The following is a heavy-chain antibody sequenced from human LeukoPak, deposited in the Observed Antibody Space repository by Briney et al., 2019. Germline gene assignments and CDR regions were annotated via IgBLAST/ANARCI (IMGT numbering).Heavy chain of an antibody. V-gene: IGHV4-31*03. D-gene: IGHD5-18*01. Sequence: PSETLSLTCTVSGGSISSGGYYWSWIRQHPGKGLEWIGYIYYSGSTYYNPSLKSRVTISVDTSKNQFSLKLSSVTAADTAVYYCARAVRGYSYGIRYYFDYWGQGTLVTVSS. CDR3: ARAVRGYSYGIRYYFDY. CDR1: GGSISSGGYY. J-gene: IGHJ4*02. CDR2: IYYSGST.